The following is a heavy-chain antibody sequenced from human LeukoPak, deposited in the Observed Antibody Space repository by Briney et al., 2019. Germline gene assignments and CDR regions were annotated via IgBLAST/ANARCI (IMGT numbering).Heavy chain of an antibody. CDR1: GFISSNYW. CDR3: TRRSAALVGFDY. Sequence: GGSLRLSCAASGFISSNYWMSWVRQAPGKGLEWVANIKQDGSEKNYVDSVKGRFTISRDNAKNSLYLQMNSLRVEDTAVYYCTRRSAALVGFDYWGQGTLVTVSS. D-gene: IGHD2-2*01. CDR2: IKQDGSEK. V-gene: IGHV3-7*01. J-gene: IGHJ4*02.